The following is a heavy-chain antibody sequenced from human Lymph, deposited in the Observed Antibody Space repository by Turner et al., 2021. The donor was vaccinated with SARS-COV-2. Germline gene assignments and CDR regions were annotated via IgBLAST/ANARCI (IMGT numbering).Heavy chain of an antibody. CDR3: AKDPNWYVLSAVDY. D-gene: IGHD1-1*01. CDR2: SSSSGGST. Sequence: EVQLFESGGGLVQPGGSLRLSCAASGFTFSSYARSWVRQAAGKGLEWGSTSSSSGGSTYYADSVKGRFTISRDNSKNTLYLQMNSLRAEDTAVYYCAKDPNWYVLSAVDYWGQGTLVTVSS. J-gene: IGHJ4*02. V-gene: IGHV3-23*01. CDR1: GFTFSSYA.